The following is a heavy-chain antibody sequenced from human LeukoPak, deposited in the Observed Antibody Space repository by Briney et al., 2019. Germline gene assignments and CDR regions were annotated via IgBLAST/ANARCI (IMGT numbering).Heavy chain of an antibody. CDR2: IIPILGIA. D-gene: IGHD3-22*01. CDR1: GGTFSSYA. CDR3: VSDLDYYYSSGYYFDY. Sequence: SVKVSCKASGGTFSSYAISWVRQAPGQGLEWMGRIIPILGIANYAQKFQGRVTITADKSTSTAYMELSSLRSEDTAVYYCVSDLDYYYSSGYYFDYWGQGTLVTVSS. J-gene: IGHJ4*02. V-gene: IGHV1-69*04.